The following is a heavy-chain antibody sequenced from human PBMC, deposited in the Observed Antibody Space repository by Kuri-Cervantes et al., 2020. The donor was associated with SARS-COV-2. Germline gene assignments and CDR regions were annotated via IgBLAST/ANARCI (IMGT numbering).Heavy chain of an antibody. CDR2: ISYDGSNK. J-gene: IGHJ4*02. D-gene: IGHD3-3*01. CDR3: AKDLGGDFWSGYENYYFDY. V-gene: IGHV3-30*04. CDR1: GFTFSSYA. Sequence: GGSLRLSCAASGFTFSSYAMHWVRQAPGKGLEWVAVISYDGSNKYYADSVKGRFTISRDNSKNTLYLQMNSLRAEDTAVYYCAKDLGGDFWSGYENYYFDYWGQGTLVTVSS.